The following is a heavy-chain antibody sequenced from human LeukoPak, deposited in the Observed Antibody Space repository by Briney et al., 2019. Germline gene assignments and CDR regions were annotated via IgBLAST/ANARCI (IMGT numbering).Heavy chain of an antibody. CDR3: ARVRGGGFRTADL. V-gene: IGHV3-30*04. CDR2: ISYDGGNK. D-gene: IGHD1-14*01. Sequence: HPGGSLRLSCAASGFTFSSYAMHWVRQAPGKGLEWVAVISYDGGNKYYADSVKGRFTISRDNSKNTLFLQMNSLRGEDTAMYYCARVRGGGFRTADLWGQGTLVSVSS. CDR1: GFTFSSYA. J-gene: IGHJ5*02.